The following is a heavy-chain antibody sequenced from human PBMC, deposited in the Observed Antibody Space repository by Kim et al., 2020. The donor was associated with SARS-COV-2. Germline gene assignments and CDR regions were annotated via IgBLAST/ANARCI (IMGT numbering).Heavy chain of an antibody. Sequence: GESLRLSCAASGFTFDDYAMHWVRQAPGKGLEWVSLISGDGGSTYYADSVKGRFTISRDNSKNSLYLQMNSLRTEDTALYYCAKDTRGTSGGKPANAFDIWGQGTMVTVSS. CDR2: ISGDGGST. D-gene: IGHD2-15*01. V-gene: IGHV3-43*02. CDR3: AKDTRGTSGGKPANAFDI. J-gene: IGHJ3*02. CDR1: GFTFDDYA.